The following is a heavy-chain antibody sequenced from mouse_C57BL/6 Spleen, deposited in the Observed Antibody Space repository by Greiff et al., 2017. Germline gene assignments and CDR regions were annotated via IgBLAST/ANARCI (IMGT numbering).Heavy chain of an antibody. Sequence: QVQLQQPGAELVRPGTSVKLSCKASGYTFTSYWMHWVKQRPGQGLEWIGVIDPSDSYTNYNQKFKGKATLTVDTSSSTAYMQLSSLTSEDSAVYYCARTGIITTVVATKGYYFDYWGQGTTLTVSS. V-gene: IGHV1-59*01. D-gene: IGHD1-1*01. CDR3: ARTGIITTVVATKGYYFDY. J-gene: IGHJ2*01. CDR1: GYTFTSYW. CDR2: IDPSDSYT.